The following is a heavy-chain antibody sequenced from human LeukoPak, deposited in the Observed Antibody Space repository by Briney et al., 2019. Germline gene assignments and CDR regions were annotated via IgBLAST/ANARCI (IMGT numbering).Heavy chain of an antibody. CDR1: GFTFSTYG. V-gene: IGHV3-30*02. CDR2: IRYDGSNK. Sequence: GGSLRLSCAASGFTFSTYGMHWVRQAPGKGLEWVAFIRYDGSNKYYADSVKGRFTISRDNSKNTLYLQMSSLRAEDTAVYYCARVGGSYYPIGYWGQGTLVTVSS. CDR3: ARVGGSYYPIGY. J-gene: IGHJ4*02. D-gene: IGHD1-26*01.